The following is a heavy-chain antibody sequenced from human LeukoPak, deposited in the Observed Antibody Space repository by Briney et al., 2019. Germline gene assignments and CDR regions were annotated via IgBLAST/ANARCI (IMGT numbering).Heavy chain of an antibody. D-gene: IGHD1-7*01. CDR1: GFTFSTFA. CDR3: ARSSRELGGYAPWELMPPFDY. CDR2: IFPSGGEI. V-gene: IGHV3-23*01. J-gene: IGHJ4*02. Sequence: GGSLRLSCAASGFTFSTFAMIWVRQPPGKGLEWVSSIFPSGGEIHYADSVRGRFTISRDNSKSTLSLQMNSLRAEDTAVYYCARSSRELGGYAPWELMPPFDYWGQGTLVTVSS.